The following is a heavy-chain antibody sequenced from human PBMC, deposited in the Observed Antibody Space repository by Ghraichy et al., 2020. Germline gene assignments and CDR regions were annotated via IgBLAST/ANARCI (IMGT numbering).Heavy chain of an antibody. CDR2: IYYSGST. J-gene: IGHJ4*02. Sequence: SETLSLTCTVSGGSISSSSHYWGWIRQPPGKGLEWIGSIYYSGSTYYNPSLKSRVTISVDMSKNQFSLKLSSVTAADTAVYYCARPYYYDSVGYYYFDYWGQGTLVTVSS. D-gene: IGHD3-22*01. CDR1: GGSISSSSHY. V-gene: IGHV4-39*01. CDR3: ARPYYYDSVGYYYFDY.